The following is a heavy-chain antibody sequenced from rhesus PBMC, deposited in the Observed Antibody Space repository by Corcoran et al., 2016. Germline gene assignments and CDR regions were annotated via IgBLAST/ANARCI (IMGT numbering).Heavy chain of an antibody. Sequence: EVQLVQSGAEVKKPGASVTISCKASGYTFTDYYLHWVRQAPGKGLEWMGRFVPEDGEADYAQEFQDRVTITRDTSTDTAYMGLSSLRSEDTAVYYCATGDSTYFDYWGQGVLVTVSS. V-gene: IGHV1-111*01. J-gene: IGHJ4*01. CDR3: ATGDSTYFDY. CDR1: GYTFTDYY. CDR2: FVPEDGEA. D-gene: IGHD3-3*01.